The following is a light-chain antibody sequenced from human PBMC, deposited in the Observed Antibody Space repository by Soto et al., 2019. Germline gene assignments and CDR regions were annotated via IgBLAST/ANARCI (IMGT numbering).Light chain of an antibody. V-gene: IGKV1-5*03. CDR2: KAS. Sequence: DIKMTQSPSTLSASVGDRVTITCRASQTISSWLAWYQQKPGTAPQLLIYKASTLESGVPSRFSGSGSGTEFTLTISSLQPDDFATYYCQQYNTYSYTFGQGTKVDIK. CDR3: QQYNTYSYT. J-gene: IGKJ2*01. CDR1: QTISSW.